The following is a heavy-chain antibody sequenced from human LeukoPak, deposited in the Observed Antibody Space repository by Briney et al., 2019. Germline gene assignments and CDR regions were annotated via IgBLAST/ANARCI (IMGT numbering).Heavy chain of an antibody. J-gene: IGHJ4*02. D-gene: IGHD3-3*01. V-gene: IGHV4-34*01. CDR2: INHSGST. CDR3: ARHEDFWSGYLDY. CDR1: GGSFSGYY. Sequence: SETLSLTCAVYGGSFSGYYWSWIRQPPGKGLEWIGEINHSGSTNYNPSLKSRVTISVDTSKNQFSLKLSSVTAADTAVYYCARHEDFWSGYLDYWGQGTLVTVSS.